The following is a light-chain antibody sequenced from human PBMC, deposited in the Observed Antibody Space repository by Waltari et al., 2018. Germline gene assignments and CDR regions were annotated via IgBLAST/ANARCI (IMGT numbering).Light chain of an antibody. CDR1: ELGNKY. Sequence: SYDLIQPPSVSVSPGQTASITCSGDELGNKYVYWYQQKSGQSPILVIYQDTNRPSGIPERVAGSNSGNTATLTIRGTQALDEADFYCQTWDSNTGVFGGGTKLTVL. CDR3: QTWDSNTGV. V-gene: IGLV3-1*01. CDR2: QDT. J-gene: IGLJ2*01.